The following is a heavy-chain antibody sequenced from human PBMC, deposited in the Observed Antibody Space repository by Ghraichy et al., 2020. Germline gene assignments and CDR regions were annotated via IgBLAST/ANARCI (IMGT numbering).Heavy chain of an antibody. V-gene: IGHV3-48*03. J-gene: IGHJ4*02. D-gene: IGHD2-15*01. CDR3: ARDGSCRGGSCSSSPFLDY. CDR2: ISSRGVKI. Sequence: GGSLRLSCAASGFTFGSYEMNWVRQAPGKGLEWVSYISSRGVKIYYVDSVKGRITISRDNAKNSLYLQMNSLRAEDTAVYYCARDGSCRGGSCSSSPFLDYWGQGTLVTVSS. CDR1: GFTFGSYE.